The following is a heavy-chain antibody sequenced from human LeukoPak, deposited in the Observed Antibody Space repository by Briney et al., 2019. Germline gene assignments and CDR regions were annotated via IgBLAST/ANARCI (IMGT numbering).Heavy chain of an antibody. CDR1: GYTFISYG. V-gene: IGHV1-18*01. J-gene: IGHJ6*03. CDR3: AREGGVGPTAPPDYYSYQMDV. D-gene: IGHD1-26*01. Sequence: ASVKVSCKASGYTFISYGITWVRQAPGQGLEWMGWISPYTTKTNYAQSLQGRVTMTTDTSTSTAYMELRSLRSDDTAVYYCAREGGVGPTAPPDYYSYQMDVWGKGTAVTVSS. CDR2: ISPYTTKT.